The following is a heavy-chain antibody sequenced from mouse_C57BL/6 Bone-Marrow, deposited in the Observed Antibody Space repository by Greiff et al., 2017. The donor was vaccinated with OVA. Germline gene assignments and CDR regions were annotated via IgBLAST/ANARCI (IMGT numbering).Heavy chain of an antibody. J-gene: IGHJ4*01. CDR3: AITGYYYAMDY. CDR2: IHPNSGST. Sequence: QVQLQQPGAELVKPGASVKLSCKASGYTFTSYWMHWVKQRPGQGLEWIGMIHPNSGSTNYNEKFTSKATLTVDKSSSTAYMQLSSLTSEDSAVYYCAITGYYYAMDYWGQGTSVTVSS. V-gene: IGHV1-64*01. CDR1: GYTFTSYW. D-gene: IGHD4-1*01.